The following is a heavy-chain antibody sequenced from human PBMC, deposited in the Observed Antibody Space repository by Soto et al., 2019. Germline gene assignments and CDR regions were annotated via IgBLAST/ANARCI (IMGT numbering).Heavy chain of an antibody. CDR1: GFTFSSNA. CDR3: AKVGSGRQAYYYYGMDV. D-gene: IGHD6-19*01. Sequence: GGSLRRSCADSGFTFSSNAMSWVRRAPGEGLEWVSAISGSGGSTYYADSVKGRFTISRDNSKNTLYLQMNSLRAEDTAVYYCAKVGSGRQAYYYYGMDVWGQGTTVTVS. V-gene: IGHV3-23*01. CDR2: ISGSGGST. J-gene: IGHJ6*02.